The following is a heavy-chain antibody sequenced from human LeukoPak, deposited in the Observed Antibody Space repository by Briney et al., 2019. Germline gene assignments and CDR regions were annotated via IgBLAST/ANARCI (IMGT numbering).Heavy chain of an antibody. V-gene: IGHV1-69*13. D-gene: IGHD4-17*01. CDR3: ARDHGYGDID. J-gene: IGHJ4*02. Sequence: SVKVSCKASGGTFSSYAISWVRQAPGPGLEWMGGIIPIFGTANYAQKFPGRVPITADESTRTASMELSSLRSEDTAVYYCARDHGYGDIDWGQGTLVTVSS. CDR1: GGTFSSYA. CDR2: IIPIFGTA.